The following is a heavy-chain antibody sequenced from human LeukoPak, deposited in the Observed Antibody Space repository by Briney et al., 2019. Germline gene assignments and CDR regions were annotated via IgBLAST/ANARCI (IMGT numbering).Heavy chain of an antibody. CDR3: ARGYCSGGSCYPTHTDY. V-gene: IGHV4-59*01. J-gene: IGHJ4*02. CDR2: IYYSGST. Sequence: KPSEPLSLTCTVSGGSISSYYWSWIRQPPGKGLEWIGYIYYSGSTNYNPSLKSRVTISVDTSKTPFSLKLSSVTAADTAVYYCARGYCSGGSCYPTHTDYWGQGNLVTVSS. D-gene: IGHD2-15*01. CDR1: GGSISSYY.